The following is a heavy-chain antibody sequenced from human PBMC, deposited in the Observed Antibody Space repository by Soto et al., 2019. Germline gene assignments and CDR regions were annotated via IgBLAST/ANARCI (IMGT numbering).Heavy chain of an antibody. CDR3: AKNQERELPRVIDF. CDR1: GLTFGSRA. D-gene: IGHD1-7*01. CDR2: ITDTGGDA. V-gene: IGHV3-23*01. Sequence: GGSLRLSCVASGLTFGSRAMSWVRQSPGEGLEWVSTITDTGGDAKYADSVRGRFAISRDNSKNTLYLQMSALRAEDSAIYFCAKNQERELPRVIDFWGQGTLVTVS. J-gene: IGHJ4*02.